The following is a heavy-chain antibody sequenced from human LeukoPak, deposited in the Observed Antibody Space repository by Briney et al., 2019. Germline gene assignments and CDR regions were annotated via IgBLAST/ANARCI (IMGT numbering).Heavy chain of an antibody. CDR1: GGSISSSDYY. J-gene: IGHJ4*02. CDR2: VYYSGST. D-gene: IGHD5-18*01. V-gene: IGHV4-39*07. Sequence: SETLSLTCTVSGGSISSSDYYWGWIRQPPGKGLEWIGSVYYSGSTYYNPSLKSRVTISVDTSKNQFSLKLSSVTAADTAVYYCARLQRGGYSYGYAGFSYWGQGTLVTVSS. CDR3: ARLQRGGYSYGYAGFSY.